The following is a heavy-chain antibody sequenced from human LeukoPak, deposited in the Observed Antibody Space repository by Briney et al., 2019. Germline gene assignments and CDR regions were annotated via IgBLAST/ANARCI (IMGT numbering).Heavy chain of an antibody. Sequence: PSETLSLTCTVSGGSISSGNYYWSWIRKPAGKGLEWIGHIYTSGSTNYNPSLKSRVTISVDTSKNQFSLKLSSVTAADTTVYYCAREGDYYDTSGTLDYWGQGTLVTVSS. D-gene: IGHD3-22*01. CDR2: IYTSGST. J-gene: IGHJ4*02. CDR1: GGSISSGNYY. V-gene: IGHV4-61*09. CDR3: AREGDYYDTSGTLDY.